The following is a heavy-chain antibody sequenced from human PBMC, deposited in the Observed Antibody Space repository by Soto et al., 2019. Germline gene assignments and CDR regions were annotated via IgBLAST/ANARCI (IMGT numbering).Heavy chain of an antibody. D-gene: IGHD3-22*01. V-gene: IGHV3-30-3*01. CDR1: GFTFSTSV. J-gene: IGHJ4*02. CDR3: AREEFEDGRGHFDY. CDR2: ISYGGVNK. Sequence: QVQLVESGAGVVQPGGSLRLSCAASGFTFSTSVMHWVRQAPGKGLAWMAIISYGGVNKYYADSVKGRFTISRDISESTLSLQMNSLRTEDTAVYYCAREEFEDGRGHFDYWGQGTLVPVSS.